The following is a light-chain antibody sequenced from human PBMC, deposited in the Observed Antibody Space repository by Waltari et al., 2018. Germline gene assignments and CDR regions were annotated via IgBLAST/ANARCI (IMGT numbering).Light chain of an antibody. V-gene: IGKV1-39*01. CDR3: QQSYSTPPT. CDR2: AAS. CDR1: QSISSY. J-gene: IGKJ2*01. Sequence: DIQMTQSPSSLSASVGDRATITCRASQSISSYLNWYQQKPGKAPKLLIYAASSLQSGVPSRFSVSGSGTDFTLTISSLQPEDFSTYYCQQSYSTPPTFGQGTKLEIK.